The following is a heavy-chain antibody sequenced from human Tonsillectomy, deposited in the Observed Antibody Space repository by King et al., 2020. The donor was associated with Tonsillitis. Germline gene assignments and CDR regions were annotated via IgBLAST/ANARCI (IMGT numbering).Heavy chain of an antibody. CDR3: ARDSAVGYMDV. CDR1: GGSISTND. J-gene: IGHJ6*03. Sequence: VQLQESGPGLVKPSETLSLTCTVSGGSISTNDWSWIRQPPGKGLEWIGYIYYSGSTNYNPSLKSRVTISVDTSKNQFSLKVTSVTAADTAVYYCARDSAVGYMDVWGKGTTVTASS. V-gene: IGHV4-59*01. D-gene: IGHD6-19*01. CDR2: IYYSGST.